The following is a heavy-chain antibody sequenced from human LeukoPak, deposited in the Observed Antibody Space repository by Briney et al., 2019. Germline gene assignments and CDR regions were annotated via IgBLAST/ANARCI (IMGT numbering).Heavy chain of an antibody. CDR1: GFTFSSYA. CDR2: ISGSGGST. Sequence: GGSLRLSCAASGFTFSSYAMSWVRQAPGKGLEWVSAISGSGGSTYYADSVKGRFTISRDNSKNTLYLQMNSLRAEDTAVYYCARDQGAYYYDSSGAHYYYYGVDVWGQGTTVTVSS. D-gene: IGHD3-22*01. CDR3: ARDQGAYYYDSSGAHYYYYGVDV. J-gene: IGHJ6*02. V-gene: IGHV3-23*01.